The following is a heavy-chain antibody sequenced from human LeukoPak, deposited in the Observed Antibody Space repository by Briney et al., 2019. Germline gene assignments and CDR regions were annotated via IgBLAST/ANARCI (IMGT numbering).Heavy chain of an antibody. CDR2: INPNGGST. V-gene: IGHV1-46*03. CDR1: GYAFTSYY. J-gene: IGHJ4*02. D-gene: IGHD1-26*01. CDR3: ARVEYSGSYFGY. Sequence: GASVKVSCKASGYAFTSYYMHWVRQAPGQGLEWMGIINPNGGSTSYAQKFQGRVTMTRDTSTSTVYMELSSLRSEDTAVYYCARVEYSGSYFGYWGQGTLVTVSS.